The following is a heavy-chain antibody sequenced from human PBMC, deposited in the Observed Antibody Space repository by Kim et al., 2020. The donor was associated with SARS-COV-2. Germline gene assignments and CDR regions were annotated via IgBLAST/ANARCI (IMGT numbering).Heavy chain of an antibody. CDR2: INPSGGST. J-gene: IGHJ5*02. CDR3: ARESARGAVAAPEVNWFDP. V-gene: IGHV1-46*01. CDR1: GYTFTSYY. D-gene: IGHD6-19*01. Sequence: ASVKVSCKASGYTFTSYYMHWVRQAPGQGLEWMGIINPSGGSTSYAQKFQGRVTMTRDTSTSTVYMELSSLRSEDTAVYYCARESARGAVAAPEVNWFDPWGQGTLVTVSS.